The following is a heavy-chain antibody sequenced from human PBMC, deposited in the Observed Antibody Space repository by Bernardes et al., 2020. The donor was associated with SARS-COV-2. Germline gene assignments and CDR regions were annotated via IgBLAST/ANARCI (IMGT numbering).Heavy chain of an antibody. J-gene: IGHJ5*02. V-gene: IGHV3-7*01. D-gene: IGHD3-22*01. CDR1: GFSFSNYW. Sequence: GGSLRLSCAASGFSFSNYWMNWVRQAPGKGLEWVANIKQDGSEKYYVDSVMGRFTISRDNAKTSLYLQMNSLRAEDTAVYYCARDPYYDSSAYYSGYNWFDPWGQGTLVIVSS. CDR2: IKQDGSEK. CDR3: ARDPYYDSSAYYSGYNWFDP.